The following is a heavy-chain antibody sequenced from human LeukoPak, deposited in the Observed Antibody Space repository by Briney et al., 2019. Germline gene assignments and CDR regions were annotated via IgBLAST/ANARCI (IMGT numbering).Heavy chain of an antibody. V-gene: IGHV1-18*01. J-gene: IGHJ6*02. CDR3: ARISLGAIWGYYYGMDV. Sequence: GASVKVSCKASGYTFTSYGISWVRQAPGQGLEWMGWISAYKGNTNYAQKLQGRVTMTTDTSTSTAYMELSSLRSEDTAVFYCARISLGAIWGYYYGMDVWGQGTTVTVSS. D-gene: IGHD1-26*01. CDR2: ISAYKGNT. CDR1: GYTFTSYG.